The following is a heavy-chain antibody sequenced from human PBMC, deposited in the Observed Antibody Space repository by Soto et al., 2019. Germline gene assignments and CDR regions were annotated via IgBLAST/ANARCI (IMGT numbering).Heavy chain of an antibody. CDR2: IYRTGST. CDR1: GGSFTSNNW. CDR3: ASRDPGTSVDY. J-gene: IGHJ4*02. Sequence: SETLSLTCAVSGGSFTSNNWWTWVRQPPGQGLEWIGEIYRTGSTNYNPSLKSRVTISLDKSENQFCLKVTSLTAADTAVYYRASRDPGTSVDYWGQGTLVTVSS. D-gene: IGHD1-7*01. V-gene: IGHV4-4*02.